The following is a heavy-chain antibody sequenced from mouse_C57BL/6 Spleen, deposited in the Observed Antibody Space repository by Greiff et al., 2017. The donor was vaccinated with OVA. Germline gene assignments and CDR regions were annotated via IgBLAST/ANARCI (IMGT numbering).Heavy chain of an antibody. CDR2: ISYDGSN. D-gene: IGHD1-1*01. CDR1: GYSITSGYY. J-gene: IGHJ4*01. V-gene: IGHV3-6*01. CDR3: ARRGTVVPYYAMDY. Sequence: EVQRVESGPGLVKPSQSLSLTCSVTGYSITSGYYWNWIRQFPGNKLEWMGYISYDGSNNYNPSLKNRISITRDTSKNQFFLKLNSVTTEDTATYYCARRGTVVPYYAMDYWGQGTSVTVSS.